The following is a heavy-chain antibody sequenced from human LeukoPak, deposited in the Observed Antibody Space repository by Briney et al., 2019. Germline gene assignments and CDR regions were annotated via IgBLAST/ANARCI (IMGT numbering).Heavy chain of an antibody. CDR2: VYATGST. J-gene: IGHJ3*02. Sequence: SDTLSLTCTVSGGSISSLYLSWIRQPAGKGLEWIGRVYATGSTNYNPSLTSRVTMSVDTSKNPFSLKLSSVTPPDTAVYYCARGPGTSSSYAFDIWGQGTMVTVSS. CDR3: ARGPGTSSSYAFDI. CDR1: GGSISSLY. V-gene: IGHV4-4*07. D-gene: IGHD2-8*01.